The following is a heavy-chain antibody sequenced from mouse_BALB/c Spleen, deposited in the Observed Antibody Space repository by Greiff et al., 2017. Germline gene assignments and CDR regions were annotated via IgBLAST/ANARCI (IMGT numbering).Heavy chain of an antibody. CDR1: GYTFTDYW. D-gene: IGHD3-1*01. Sequence: VQLQQPGAELVMPGASVKMSCKASGYTFTDYWMHWVKQRPGQGLEWIGAIDTSDSYTSYNQKFKGKATLTVDESSSTAYMQLSSLTSEDSAVYYCARSGSREAMDYWGQGTSVTVSS. CDR2: IDTSDSYT. V-gene: IGHV1-69*01. J-gene: IGHJ4*01. CDR3: ARSGSREAMDY.